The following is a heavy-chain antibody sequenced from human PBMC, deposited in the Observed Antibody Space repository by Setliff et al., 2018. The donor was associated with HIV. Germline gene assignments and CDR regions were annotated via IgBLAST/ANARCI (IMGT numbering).Heavy chain of an antibody. CDR1: GGSFSDYS. D-gene: IGHD1-1*01. Sequence: SVKVSCKASGGSFSDYSISWVRQAPGRAFEWMGGIIPMVSLPNFAQSFLGRLTITANRSTTTAYMELSRLTSEDTAVYYCARGQLKPTDYFFDYWGLGTLVTVSS. J-gene: IGHJ4*02. V-gene: IGHV1-69*10. CDR2: IIPMVSLP. CDR3: ARGQLKPTDYFFDY.